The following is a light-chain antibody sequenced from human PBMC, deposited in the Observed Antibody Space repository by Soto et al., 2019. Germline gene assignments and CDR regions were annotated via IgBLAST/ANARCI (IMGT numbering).Light chain of an antibody. Sequence: DILLTQSPATLSLSPGERATLSCRASQSFSGYLAWYQQKPGQAPRLLIYDASKRATGIPARFSGRGSGTDFTLTISSLEPEDFAGYYCQQRSNWPPVITFGQGTGLDIK. J-gene: IGKJ5*01. V-gene: IGKV3-11*01. CDR3: QQRSNWPPVIT. CDR1: QSFSGY. CDR2: DAS.